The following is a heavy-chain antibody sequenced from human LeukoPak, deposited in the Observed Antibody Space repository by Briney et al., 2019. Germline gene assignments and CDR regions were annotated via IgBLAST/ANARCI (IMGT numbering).Heavy chain of an antibody. CDR1: GFTFDDYA. V-gene: IGHV3-43D*03. D-gene: IGHD4-17*01. Sequence: GGSLRLSCAASGFTFDDYAMHWVRQAPGKGLESVSLISWDGGSTYYADSVKGRFTISRDNSKNSLYLQMNSLRAEDTAFYYCAKKESSYGYYDYWGQGTLVTVSS. CDR2: ISWDGGST. J-gene: IGHJ4*02. CDR3: AKKESSYGYYDY.